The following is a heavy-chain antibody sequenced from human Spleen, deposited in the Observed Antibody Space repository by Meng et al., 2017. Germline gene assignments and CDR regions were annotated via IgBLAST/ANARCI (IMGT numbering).Heavy chain of an antibody. CDR3: ARDPTAVAGYFDY. Sequence: GESLKISCAASGFTFSTYTMNWVRQAPGKGLEWVSYISTSGTTIYYADSVKGRFTISRDNAKNSLFLQMKSLRAEDTAVYYCARDPTAVAGYFDYWGRGTLVTVSS. V-gene: IGHV3-48*04. CDR2: ISTSGTTI. D-gene: IGHD6-19*01. CDR1: GFTFSTYT. J-gene: IGHJ4*02.